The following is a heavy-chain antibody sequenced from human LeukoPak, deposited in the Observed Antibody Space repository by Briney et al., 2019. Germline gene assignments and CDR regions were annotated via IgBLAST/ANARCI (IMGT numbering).Heavy chain of an antibody. D-gene: IGHD6-13*01. Sequence: GGSLRLSCAAPGFTFSSYEMNWVRQAPGKGLEWVSYISSSGSTIYYADSVKGRFTISRDNAKNSLYLQMNSLRAEDTAVYYCARVSIAAAAFFDYWGQGTLVTVSS. CDR1: GFTFSSYE. V-gene: IGHV3-48*03. CDR2: ISSSGSTI. J-gene: IGHJ4*02. CDR3: ARVSIAAAAFFDY.